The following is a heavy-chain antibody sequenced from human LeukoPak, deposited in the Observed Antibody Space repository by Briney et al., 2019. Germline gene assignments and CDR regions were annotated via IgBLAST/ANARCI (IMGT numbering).Heavy chain of an antibody. Sequence: TGGSLRLSCAASGFTFSSYDMHWVRQATGKGLEWVSAIGTAGDTYYPGSVKGRFTISRENAKNSLYLQMNSLRAEDTAVYYCAKVAMIVVVITDFDYWGQGTLVTVSS. CDR1: GFTFSSYD. CDR2: IGTAGDT. J-gene: IGHJ4*02. V-gene: IGHV3-13*01. CDR3: AKVAMIVVVITDFDY. D-gene: IGHD3-22*01.